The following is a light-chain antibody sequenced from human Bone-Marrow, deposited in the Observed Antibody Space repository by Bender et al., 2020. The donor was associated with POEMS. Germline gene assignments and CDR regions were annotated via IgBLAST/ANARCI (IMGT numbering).Light chain of an antibody. V-gene: IGLV2-14*03. J-gene: IGLJ2*01. CDR2: DVS. Sequence: GTSSDIGGYNFVCWYQQHPGKAPKLMIYDVSVRPSGVSNRFSGSKSDNTASLTISGLQAEDEGHYYCSSYASGNSIIFGGGTKLTVL. CDR3: SSYASGNSII. CDR1: SSDIGGYNF.